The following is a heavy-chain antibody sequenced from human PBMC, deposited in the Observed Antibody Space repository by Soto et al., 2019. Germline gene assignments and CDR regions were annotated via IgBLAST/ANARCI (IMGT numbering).Heavy chain of an antibody. CDR1: GFTFSSYG. CDR2: ISYDGSNK. CDR3: AKDAGI. V-gene: IGHV3-30*18. Sequence: QVQLVESGGGVVQPGRSLRLSCAASGFTFSSYGMHWVRQAPGKGLEWVAVISYDGSNKYYADSVKGRFTISRDNSKNTLYLQMNSLRAEDTAVYYCAKDAGIWGQGTMGTVSS. J-gene: IGHJ3*02.